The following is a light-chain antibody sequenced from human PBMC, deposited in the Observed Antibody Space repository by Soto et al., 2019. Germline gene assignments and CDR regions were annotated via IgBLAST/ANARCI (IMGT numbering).Light chain of an antibody. J-gene: IGKJ1*01. CDR2: EVS. CDR1: QSLMHSDGNTY. V-gene: IGKV2-30*02. CDR3: MQGTHWPWT. Sequence: EVVMTQSPLSLPVTLGQPASISCRSSQSLMHSDGNTYWNWFQQRPGQSPRRLIYEVSDRDSGVPDRFSGSGSGTDFTLKISRVEAEDVGVYYCMQGTHWPWTFGQGTEVEIK.